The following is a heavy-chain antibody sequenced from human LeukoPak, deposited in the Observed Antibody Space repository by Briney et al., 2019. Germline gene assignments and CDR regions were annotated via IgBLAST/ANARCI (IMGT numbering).Heavy chain of an antibody. CDR1: GYTFTNYD. J-gene: IGHJ4*02. CDR2: MNPNSGNS. Sequence: ASVKVSCKASGYTFTNYDINWVRQATGQGLEWMGYMNPNSGNSAYTQKLQGRVTITTDASISTASMELSGLRSEDTALYYCAREGLDYWGQGTLVTVSS. V-gene: IGHV1-8*01. CDR3: AREGLDY.